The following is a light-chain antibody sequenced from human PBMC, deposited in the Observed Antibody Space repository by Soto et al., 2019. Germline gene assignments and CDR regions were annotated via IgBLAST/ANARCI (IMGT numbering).Light chain of an antibody. CDR3: QQYNNWPPMA. V-gene: IGKV3-15*01. J-gene: IGKJ1*01. CDR1: QSVSSN. Sequence: EIVMTQSPATLSVSPGERATLSCRASQSVSSNLAWYQQKPCQAPRLLIYGASTRATGIPARFSGSGSGTEFTLTISSLQSEDFAVYYCQQYNNWPPMAFGQGTKVELK. CDR2: GAS.